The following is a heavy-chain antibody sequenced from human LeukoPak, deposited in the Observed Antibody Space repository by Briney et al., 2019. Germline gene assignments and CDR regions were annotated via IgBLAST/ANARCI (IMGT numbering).Heavy chain of an antibody. J-gene: IGHJ6*03. D-gene: IGHD1-26*01. CDR1: GDSISSGDYY. CDR2: ISSSGST. CDR3: AREWGYYYYYMDV. V-gene: IGHV4-61*02. Sequence: SETLSLTCTVSGDSISSGDYYWSWIRQPAGKGLEWIGRISSSGSTNYNPSLKSRVTISVDTSKNQFSLKLSSVTAADTAVYYCAREWGYYYYYMDVWGKGTTVTISS.